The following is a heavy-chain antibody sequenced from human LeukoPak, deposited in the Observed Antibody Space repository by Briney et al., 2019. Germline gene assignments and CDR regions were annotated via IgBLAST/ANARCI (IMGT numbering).Heavy chain of an antibody. CDR1: GGSISSYY. J-gene: IGHJ4*02. CDR3: ARDRITGTGDYFDY. V-gene: IGHV4-4*07. D-gene: IGHD1-20*01. CDR2: IYTSGST. Sequence: PSETLSLTCTVSGGSISSYYWSWIRQPAGKGLEWIGRIYTSGSTNYNPSLKSRVTMSVNTSKNQFSLKLSSVTAADTAVYYCARDRITGTGDYFDYWGQGTLVTVSS.